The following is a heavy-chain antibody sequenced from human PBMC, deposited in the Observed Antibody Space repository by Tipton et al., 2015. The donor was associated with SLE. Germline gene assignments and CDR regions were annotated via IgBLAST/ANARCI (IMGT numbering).Heavy chain of an antibody. D-gene: IGHD2-21*01. V-gene: IGHV4-39*07. CDR1: GGSISSSSYY. J-gene: IGHJ4*02. Sequence: TLSLTCTVSGGSISSSSYYWGWIRQPPGKGLEWIGCIYYSGGTYYNPSLKSRVTISGDTSKNQFSLKLSSVTAADPAVDYCARHYGGCYFDYWGQGTLVTVSS. CDR2: IYYSGGT. CDR3: ARHYGGCYFDY.